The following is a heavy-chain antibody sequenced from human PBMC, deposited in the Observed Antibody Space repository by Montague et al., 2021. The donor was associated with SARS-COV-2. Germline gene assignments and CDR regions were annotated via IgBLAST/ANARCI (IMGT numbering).Heavy chain of an antibody. J-gene: IGHJ6*02. Sequence: SETQSLTCAVYGGSFSGYYWSWIRQPPGKGLEWIGEINHSGSTNYNPSLKSRVTISVDTSKNQFSLKLSSVTAADTAVYYCARGLGRIEDVWGQGTTVTVSS. CDR1: GGSFSGYY. D-gene: IGHD1-26*01. CDR3: ARGLGRIEDV. V-gene: IGHV4-34*01. CDR2: INHSGST.